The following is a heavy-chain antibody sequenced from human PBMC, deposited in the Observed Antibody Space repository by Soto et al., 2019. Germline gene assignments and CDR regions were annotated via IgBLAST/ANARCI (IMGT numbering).Heavy chain of an antibody. V-gene: IGHV2-5*01. CDR3: AHVLVVITGVPEYYFDY. J-gene: IGHJ4*02. CDR1: GFSLSTSGVG. D-gene: IGHD3-22*01. Sequence: SGPTLVNPTQTLTLTCTFSGFSLSTSGVGVGWIRQPPGKALEWLALIYWNDDKRYSPSLKSRLTITKDTSKNQVVLTMTNMDPVDTATYYCAHVLVVITGVPEYYFDYWGQGTPVTVSS. CDR2: IYWNDDK.